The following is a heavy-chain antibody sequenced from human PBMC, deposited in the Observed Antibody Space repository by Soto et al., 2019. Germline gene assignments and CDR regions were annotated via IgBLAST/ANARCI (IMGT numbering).Heavy chain of an antibody. Sequence: SETLSLTCTVSGGSISRGGYYWIWIRQHPGKGLEWIGYIYYSGSTYYNPSLKSRVTISVDTSKNQFSLKLSSVTAADTAVYYCARMRRSHILDYSGQGTLVTVSS. D-gene: IGHD2-21*01. CDR3: ARMRRSHILDY. CDR2: IYYSGST. V-gene: IGHV4-31*03. J-gene: IGHJ4*02. CDR1: GGSISRGGYY.